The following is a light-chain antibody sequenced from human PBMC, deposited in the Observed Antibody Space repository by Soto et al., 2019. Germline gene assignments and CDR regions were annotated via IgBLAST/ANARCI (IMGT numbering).Light chain of an antibody. CDR1: QSLLHSNGYNY. CDR3: MEALQSPLT. V-gene: IGKV2-28*01. J-gene: IGKJ4*01. CDR2: LGS. Sequence: DIVMTQSPLSLPVTPGEPASISCRSSQSLLHSNGYNYLDWYLQKPGQSPQLLIYLGSSRASGVPDRFSGSGSGIDFTLKISRVEPEDVGVYYCMEALQSPLTFGGGTKVDIK.